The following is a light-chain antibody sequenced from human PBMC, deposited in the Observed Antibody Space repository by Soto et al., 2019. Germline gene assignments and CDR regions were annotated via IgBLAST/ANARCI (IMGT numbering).Light chain of an antibody. CDR2: GAS. Sequence: EIVLTQSPGTLSLSPGERATLSCRASQSVSSSFLAWYQQKPGQAPRLLIYGASSRATGIPDRFSGSGSGTDFTLTISRLEREDFAVYYCQPYDSSPVTFGQGTKVEIK. J-gene: IGKJ1*01. V-gene: IGKV3-20*01. CDR3: QPYDSSPVT. CDR1: QSVSSSF.